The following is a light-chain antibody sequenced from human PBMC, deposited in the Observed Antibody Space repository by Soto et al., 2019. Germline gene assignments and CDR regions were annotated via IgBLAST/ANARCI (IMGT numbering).Light chain of an antibody. J-gene: IGLJ2*01. CDR3: GTWDNSLRVV. V-gene: IGLV1-51*01. CDR1: SSNIGKRH. CDR2: DDN. Sequence: QAVVTQPPSVSAAPRQKVTISCSGSSSNIGKRHVSWYQQFPGTAPKLLIYDDNKRPSGIPDRFSGSKSDTSATLGITGLQTGDEADYYCGTWDNSLRVVFGGGTKLTVL.